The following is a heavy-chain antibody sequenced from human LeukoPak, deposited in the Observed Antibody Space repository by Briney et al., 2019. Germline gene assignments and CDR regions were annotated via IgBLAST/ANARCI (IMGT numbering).Heavy chain of an antibody. CDR1: GFTFSSNA. CDR3: AKGLIYCSGGSCSGGYFDY. CDR2: ISGSGGST. J-gene: IGHJ4*02. D-gene: IGHD2-15*01. V-gene: IGHV3-23*01. Sequence: GGSLRLSCAASGFTFSSNAMSWVRQAPGRGLEWVSSISGSGGSTYYADSVKGRLIISRDNSKNTLYLQMNSLRVEDTAVYYCAKGLIYCSGGSCSGGYFDYWGQGTLVTVSS.